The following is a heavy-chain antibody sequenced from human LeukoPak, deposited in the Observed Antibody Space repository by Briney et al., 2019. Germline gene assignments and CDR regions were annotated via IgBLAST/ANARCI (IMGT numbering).Heavy chain of an antibody. D-gene: IGHD6-19*01. Sequence: PGGSLRLSCAASGFTFTTYAMSWVRQAPGKGLEWVSAIGGGGVRTYYADSVKGRFTISRDNSKDTLFLQMNSLRVEDTAVYYCAKASRQGAVASPLDYWGQGTLVTVSS. CDR3: AKASRQGAVASPLDY. CDR2: IGGGGVRT. J-gene: IGHJ4*02. CDR1: GFTFTTYA. V-gene: IGHV3-23*01.